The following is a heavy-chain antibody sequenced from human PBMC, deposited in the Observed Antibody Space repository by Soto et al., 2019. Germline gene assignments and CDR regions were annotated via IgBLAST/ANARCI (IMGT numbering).Heavy chain of an antibody. Sequence: QLQLQESGSGLVKPSQTLSLTCAVSGGSISSSGYSWSWIRQPPGKGLEWVGYVYHSGSTYYNPSLKSRFTISVDRSKNQFSLKLSSVTAADTAGYYCASSHAGAGLTAAVHWGQGTLVTVSS. CDR3: ASSHAGAGLTAAVH. D-gene: IGHD6-13*01. CDR2: VYHSGST. V-gene: IGHV4-30-2*01. CDR1: GGSISSSGYS. J-gene: IGHJ4*02.